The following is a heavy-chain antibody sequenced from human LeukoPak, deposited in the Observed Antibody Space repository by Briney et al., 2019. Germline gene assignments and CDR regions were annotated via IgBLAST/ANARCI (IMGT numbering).Heavy chain of an antibody. CDR2: ISPYNSDT. CDR3: AREESQEVTYYDVLTGETSNSYYYYYMDV. CDR1: GSTFTKYT. Sequence: ASVKLSCKASGSTFTKYTITWVRHAPGQGLEWMGWISPYNSDTNYPHKLQGRVTMTADTSTSTPSMELRSLRSDDTAVYYCAREESQEVTYYDVLTGETSNSYYYYYMDVWGKGTTVTVSS. J-gene: IGHJ6*03. D-gene: IGHD3-9*01. V-gene: IGHV1-18*01.